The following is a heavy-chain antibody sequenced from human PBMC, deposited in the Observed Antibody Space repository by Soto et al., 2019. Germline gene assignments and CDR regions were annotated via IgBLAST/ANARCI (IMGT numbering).Heavy chain of an antibody. Sequence: QVQLQESGPGLVKPSQTLSLTCTVSGGSISSGGYYWSWIRQHPGKGLEWIGYIYYSGSTYYNPSLKSXXTXSXXTSKNQFSLKLSSVTAADTAVYYCARDLHMGGLDYWGQGTLVTVSS. CDR1: GGSISSGGYY. D-gene: IGHD3-16*01. J-gene: IGHJ4*02. CDR2: IYYSGST. CDR3: ARDLHMGGLDY. V-gene: IGHV4-31*03.